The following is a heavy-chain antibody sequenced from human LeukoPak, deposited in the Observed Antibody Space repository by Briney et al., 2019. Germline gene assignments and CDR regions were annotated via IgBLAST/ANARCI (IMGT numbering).Heavy chain of an antibody. Sequence: GGSLRLSCAASGFTFSSYWMHWVRQAPGKGLVWVSRISSDERSTSYADSVKGRFTISRDNSKNTLHLQMNSLRAEDTAVYFCAKSRSWYYFDYWGQGTLVTVSS. CDR2: ISSDERST. V-gene: IGHV3-74*01. J-gene: IGHJ4*02. CDR3: AKSRSWYYFDY. CDR1: GFTFSSYW. D-gene: IGHD6-13*01.